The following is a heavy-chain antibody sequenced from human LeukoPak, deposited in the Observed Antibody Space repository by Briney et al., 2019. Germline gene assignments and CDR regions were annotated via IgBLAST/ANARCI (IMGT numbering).Heavy chain of an antibody. D-gene: IGHD6-25*01. CDR2: INPSGGST. Sequence: ASVKVSCKASGYTFTSYGISWVRQAPGQGLEWMGIINPSGGSTSYAQKFQGRVTMTRDMSTSTVYMELSSLRSEDTAVYYCARGERSGNRPDYWGQGTLVTVSS. CDR1: GYTFTSYG. J-gene: IGHJ4*02. V-gene: IGHV1-46*01. CDR3: ARGERSGNRPDY.